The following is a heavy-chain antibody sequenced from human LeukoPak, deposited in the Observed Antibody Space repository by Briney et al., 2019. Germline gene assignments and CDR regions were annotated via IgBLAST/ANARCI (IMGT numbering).Heavy chain of an antibody. D-gene: IGHD2-8*02. CDR2: IWYDGSIK. Sequence: GGSLRLSCAASGFTFSTYGMHGVRQAPGKGLEWAAVIWYDGSIKYYADSVKGRFTFSRDNSKSTMYLHMNSLRAEDTAVYYCARIACTGGNCKPYYYYGLDVWGQGTTVTVSS. CDR1: GFTFSTYG. J-gene: IGHJ6*02. CDR3: ARIACTGGNCKPYYYYGLDV. V-gene: IGHV3-33*01.